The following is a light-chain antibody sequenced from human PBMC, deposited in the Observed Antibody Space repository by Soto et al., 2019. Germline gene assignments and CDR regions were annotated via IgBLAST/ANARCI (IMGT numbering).Light chain of an antibody. CDR2: DVT. Sequence: QSALTQPASVSGSPGQSINISCTGTSSDVGGYNYVSWYQHHPGKAPKLMIYDVTNRPSGVSNRFSGSKSGNTASLTISGVQSEDEASYYCSSYTTTSTVVFGGGTKLTVL. CDR1: SSDVGGYNY. V-gene: IGLV2-14*03. J-gene: IGLJ2*01. CDR3: SSYTTTSTVV.